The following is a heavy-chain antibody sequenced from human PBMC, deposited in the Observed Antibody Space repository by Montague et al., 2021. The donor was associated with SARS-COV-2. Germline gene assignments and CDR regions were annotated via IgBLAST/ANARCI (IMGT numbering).Heavy chain of an antibody. CDR3: ARVAGGYYHDSSAYFDY. V-gene: IGHV4-39*07. J-gene: IGHJ4*02. CDR1: GGSISSSSYY. CDR2: INQSGST. D-gene: IGHD3-22*01. Sequence: SETLSLTCTVSGGSISSSSYYWGWIRQPPGKGPEWIGEINQSGSTNYYPSLKSRVTLSVDTSKKQFSLKLSSLTAADTAVYYCARVAGGYYHDSSAYFDYWGQGSLVTVSS.